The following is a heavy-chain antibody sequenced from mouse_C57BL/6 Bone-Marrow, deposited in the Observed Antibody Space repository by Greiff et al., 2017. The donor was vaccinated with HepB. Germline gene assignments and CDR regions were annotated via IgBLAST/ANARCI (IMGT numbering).Heavy chain of an antibody. J-gene: IGHJ3*01. CDR1: GFTFSSYA. D-gene: IGHD1-1*02. V-gene: IGHV5-4*01. Sequence: VQLKQSGGGLVKPGGSLKLSCAASGFTFSSYAMSWVRQTPEKRLEWVATISDGGSYTYYPDNVKGRFTISRDNAKNNLYLQMSHLKSEDTAMYYCARGYVDWFAYWGQGTLVTVSA. CDR2: ISDGGSYT. CDR3: ARGYVDWFAY.